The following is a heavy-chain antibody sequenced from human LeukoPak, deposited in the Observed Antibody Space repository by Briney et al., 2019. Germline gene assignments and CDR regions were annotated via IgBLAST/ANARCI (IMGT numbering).Heavy chain of an antibody. V-gene: IGHV3-9*01. J-gene: IGHJ4*02. CDR2: ISWNSGSI. Sequence: GGSLRLSCAASGFTFDDYALHWVRQAPGKGLEWVSNISWNSGSIGYADSVKGRFTISIDNAKNSLYLQMNSLRADDTALYYCVKAGAVNGFLDYWGQGTLVTVSS. CDR3: VKAGAVNGFLDY. CDR1: GFTFDDYA. D-gene: IGHD5-24*01.